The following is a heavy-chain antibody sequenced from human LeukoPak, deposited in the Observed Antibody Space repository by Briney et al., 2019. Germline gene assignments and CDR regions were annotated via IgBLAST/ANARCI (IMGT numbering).Heavy chain of an antibody. D-gene: IGHD3-22*01. CDR3: ARVGYYDSSGYSFDY. J-gene: IGHJ4*02. V-gene: IGHV4-38-2*02. CDR1: GYSISSGFY. Sequence: SETLSLTCTVSGYSISSGFYWGWIRQPPGKGLEWIGNVYHGGSSYYNPSLKSRVTMSVDTSKNQFSLKLSSVTAADTAVYYCARVGYYDSSGYSFDYWGQGTLVTVSS. CDR2: VYHGGSS.